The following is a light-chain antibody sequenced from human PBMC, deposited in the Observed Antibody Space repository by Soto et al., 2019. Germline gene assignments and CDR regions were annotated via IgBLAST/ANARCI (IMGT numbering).Light chain of an antibody. CDR3: MQTLQNPSWT. J-gene: IGKJ1*01. CDR1: QSLLHSNGYNY. V-gene: IGKV2-28*01. CDR2: LSS. Sequence: DIVMTQSPLSLTVTPGEPASISCKSSQSLLHSNGYNYLDWYLQKPGQSPQLLIYLSSTRASGVSARFSGSGSGTHFTLKISGVEADDVGVYYCMQTLQNPSWTFVHGTKVNVK.